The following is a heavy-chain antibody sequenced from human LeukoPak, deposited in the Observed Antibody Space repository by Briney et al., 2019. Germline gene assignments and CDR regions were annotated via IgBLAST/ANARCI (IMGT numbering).Heavy chain of an antibody. CDR1: GGSINSYY. CDR3: ARVSRYFDWLSRLYYFDY. CDR2: ISASGST. V-gene: IGHV4-4*07. D-gene: IGHD3-9*01. Sequence: SETLSLTCSASGGSINSYYWSWIRQPAGKGLEWIGRISASGSTNYNPSLKSRVTISVNTSKNQFSLKLSSVTATDTAVYYCARVSRYFDWLSRLYYFDYWGQGTLVTVSS. J-gene: IGHJ4*02.